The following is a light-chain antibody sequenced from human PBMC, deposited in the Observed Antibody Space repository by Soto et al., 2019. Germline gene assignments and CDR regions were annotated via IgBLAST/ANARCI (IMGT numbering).Light chain of an antibody. V-gene: IGKV1-5*03. CDR3: QQYDTYPYT. Sequence: DIQMTQSPSTLSASVGDRVTITCRASQSISSWLAWYQQKPGKAPKLLIYKTSSLESGVPSRFSGSGSGTEFTLTISSLQPDDFATYYCQQYDTYPYTFGQGTKLEIK. CDR2: KTS. J-gene: IGKJ2*01. CDR1: QSISSW.